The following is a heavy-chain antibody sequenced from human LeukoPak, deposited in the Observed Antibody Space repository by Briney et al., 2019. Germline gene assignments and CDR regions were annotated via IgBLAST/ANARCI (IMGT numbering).Heavy chain of an antibody. CDR1: GGSFSGYY. J-gene: IGHJ6*02. CDR2: INHSGST. CDR3: ARVHRPAYLYYYYYGMDV. Sequence: SETLSLTCAVYGGSFSGYYWSWIRQPPGKGLEWIGEINHSGSTNYNPSLKSRVTISVDTSKNQFSLKLSSVTAADTAVYYCARVHRPAYLYYYYYGMDVWGQGTTVTVSS. D-gene: IGHD2-2*01. V-gene: IGHV4-34*01.